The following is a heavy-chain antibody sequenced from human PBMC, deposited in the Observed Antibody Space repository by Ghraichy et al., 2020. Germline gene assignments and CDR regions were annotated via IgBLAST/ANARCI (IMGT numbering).Heavy chain of an antibody. CDR2: IWYDGSNK. Sequence: SLNISCAASGFTFSSYGMHWVRQAPGKGLEWVAVIWYDGSNKYYADSVKGRFTISRDNSKNTLYLQMNSLRAEDTAVYYCARDGTAAGRNDAFDIWGQGTMVTVSS. D-gene: IGHD6-13*01. V-gene: IGHV3-33*01. CDR1: GFTFSSYG. CDR3: ARDGTAAGRNDAFDI. J-gene: IGHJ3*02.